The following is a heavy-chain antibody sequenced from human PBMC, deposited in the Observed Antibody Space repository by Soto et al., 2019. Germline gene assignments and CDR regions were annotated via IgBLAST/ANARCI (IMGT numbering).Heavy chain of an antibody. CDR2: IWSDGSNK. CDR1: GFTFSSYG. CDR3: AREVLVRGIKYHAMDV. V-gene: IGHV3-33*01. D-gene: IGHD3-10*01. Sequence: QVQLVESGGGVVQPGRSLSLSCAASGFTFSSYGIHWVRQAPGKGLEWGAVIWSDGSNKYYADSVKGRFTISRDNNKNTLYLQMDSLRAEDTAVYYCAREVLVRGIKYHAMDVWGQGTTVTVSS. J-gene: IGHJ6*02.